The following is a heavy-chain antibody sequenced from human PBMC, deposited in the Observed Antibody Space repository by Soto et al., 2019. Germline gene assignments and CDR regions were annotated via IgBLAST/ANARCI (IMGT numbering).Heavy chain of an antibody. CDR1: GFTFSSYS. CDR2: ISSSSSYI. V-gene: IGHV3-21*01. J-gene: IGHJ3*02. D-gene: IGHD2-15*01. CDR3: VRDWSDVVVAAAKAFDI. Sequence: GGSLRLSCAASGFTFSSYSMNWVRQAPGKGLEWVSSISSSSSYIYYADSAKGGFTISRDNAKHSLYRQMNSLRAEDPPVYYSVRDWSDVVVAAAKAFDIWGQGTMVTVSS.